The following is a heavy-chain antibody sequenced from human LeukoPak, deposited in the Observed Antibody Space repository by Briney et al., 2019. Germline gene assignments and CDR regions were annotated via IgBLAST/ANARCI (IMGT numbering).Heavy chain of an antibody. CDR2: MNPNSGNT. J-gene: IGHJ4*02. CDR3: AREDYYDSGSNDY. CDR1: GYTFTGYY. D-gene: IGHD3-22*01. Sequence: ASVKVSCKASGYTFTGYYMHWVRQATGQGLEWMGWMNPNSGNTAYAQKFQGRVTITRNTSISTAYMELSSLRSEDTAVYYCAREDYYDSGSNDYWGQGTLVTVSS. V-gene: IGHV1-8*03.